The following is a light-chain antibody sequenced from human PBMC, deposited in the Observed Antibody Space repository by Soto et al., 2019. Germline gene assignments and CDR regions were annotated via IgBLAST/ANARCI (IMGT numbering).Light chain of an antibody. J-gene: IGKJ1*01. Sequence: DMRMKKSPSTVSAKMGDSVTITCRGSQSITTWLAWYQQRPGKAPKLLIYDVSSLQSGVPSRFSGSGSGTEFTLTISSLQPDDFATHDYQHYKMYSPCTFGQGTKVDIK. CDR1: QSITTW. V-gene: IGKV1-5*01. CDR3: QHYKMYSPCT. CDR2: DVS.